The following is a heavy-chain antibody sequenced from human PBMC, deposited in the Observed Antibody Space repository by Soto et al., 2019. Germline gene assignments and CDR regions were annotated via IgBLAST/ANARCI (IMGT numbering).Heavy chain of an antibody. J-gene: IGHJ4*02. CDR2: ICSGGST. Sequence: GGSLRLSCAASGFTVSSNYMSWVRQAPGKGLEWVSVICSGGSTYYADSVKGRFTITRDNSKNTLYLQMNSLRAEDTAVYCCARESPPFPGIAAAGTVDYWGQGTLVTVSS. V-gene: IGHV3-53*01. CDR1: GFTVSSNY. D-gene: IGHD6-13*01. CDR3: ARESPPFPGIAAAGTVDY.